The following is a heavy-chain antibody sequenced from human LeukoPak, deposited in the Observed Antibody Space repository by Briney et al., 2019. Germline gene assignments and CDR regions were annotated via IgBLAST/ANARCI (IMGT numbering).Heavy chain of an antibody. CDR1: GGSISSYY. Sequence: KSSETLSLTCTVSGGSISSYYWSWIRQPPGKGLEWIGYIYYSGSTNYNPSLKSRATISVDTSENQFSLKLSSVTAADTAVYYCARHWDTTVTPNDAFDIWGQGTMVTVSS. D-gene: IGHD4-17*01. J-gene: IGHJ3*02. CDR2: IYYSGST. CDR3: ARHWDTTVTPNDAFDI. V-gene: IGHV4-59*08.